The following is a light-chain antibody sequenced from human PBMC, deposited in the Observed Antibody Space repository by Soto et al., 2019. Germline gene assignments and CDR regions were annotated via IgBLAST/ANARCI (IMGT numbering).Light chain of an antibody. CDR1: QGISSY. J-gene: IGKJ3*01. CDR2: AAS. Sequence: DIQLTQSPSFLSASVGDRVTITCRASQGISSYLAWYQQKPGKAPKLLIYAASTLQSGVPSRFSGSGSGTEFTLTISSLLPEDFATYYCQQLNSYPPTFGPGTKVDIK. V-gene: IGKV1-9*01. CDR3: QQLNSYPPT.